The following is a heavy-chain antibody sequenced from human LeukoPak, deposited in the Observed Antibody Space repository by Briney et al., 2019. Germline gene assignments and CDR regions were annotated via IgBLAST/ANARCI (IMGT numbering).Heavy chain of an antibody. CDR2: ISYDGSNE. V-gene: IGHV3-30*18. CDR3: AKWMYYYDSSGFDY. CDR1: GFTFCSYA. J-gene: IGHJ4*02. D-gene: IGHD3-22*01. Sequence: GRSLRLSCAASGFTFCSYAMHWVRQAPGKELKWVAVISYDGSNEYYADSMKGRFTISRDNSKNTLYLQMNSLRAEDTAVYYCAKWMYYYDSSGFDYWGQGTLVTVSS.